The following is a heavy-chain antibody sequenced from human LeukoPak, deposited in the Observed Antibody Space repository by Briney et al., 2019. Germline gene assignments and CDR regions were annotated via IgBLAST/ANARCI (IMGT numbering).Heavy chain of an antibody. J-gene: IGHJ4*02. CDR2: ISYDGSNK. CDR3: AREGATGDFWSGYPDY. V-gene: IGHV3-30-3*01. CDR1: GFTFSSYA. Sequence: GRSLRLSCAASGFTFSSYAMHWVRQAPVKGLEWVAVISYDGSNKYYADSVKGRFTISRDNSKNTLYLQMNSLRAEDTAVYYCAREGATGDFWSGYPDYWGQGTLVTVSS. D-gene: IGHD3-3*01.